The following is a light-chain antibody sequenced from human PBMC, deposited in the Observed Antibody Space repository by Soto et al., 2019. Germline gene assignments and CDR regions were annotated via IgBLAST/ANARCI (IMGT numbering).Light chain of an antibody. Sequence: EIVLTQSPGTLSLSPGERATLSCRASQTISSSYLAWYQQKPGQAPRLLIHGASSRATDIPDRISGSGSGTDFTLTISRLEPEDFAVYYCQQYVTTPITFGQGTRLEIK. V-gene: IGKV3-20*01. CDR2: GAS. J-gene: IGKJ5*01. CDR1: QTISSSY. CDR3: QQYVTTPIT.